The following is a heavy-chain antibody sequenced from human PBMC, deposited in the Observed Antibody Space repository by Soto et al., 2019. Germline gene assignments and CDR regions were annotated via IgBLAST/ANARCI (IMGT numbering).Heavy chain of an antibody. CDR1: GGSISSYY. J-gene: IGHJ5*02. Sequence: SETLSLTCTVSGGSISSYYWSWIRQPPGKGLEWIGYIYYSGSTNYNPSLKSRVTISVDTSKNQFSLKLSSVTAADTAVYYCARHMRPAAIGRTFELRFLEWLPEGWFDPWGQGTLVTVSS. V-gene: IGHV4-59*08. D-gene: IGHD3-3*01. CDR2: IYYSGST. CDR3: ARHMRPAAIGRTFELRFLEWLPEGWFDP.